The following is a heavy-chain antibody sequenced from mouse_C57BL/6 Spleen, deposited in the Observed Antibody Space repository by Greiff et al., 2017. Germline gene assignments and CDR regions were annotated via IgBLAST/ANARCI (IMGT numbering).Heavy chain of an antibody. V-gene: IGHV5-6*01. CDR1: GFTFSSYG. J-gene: IGHJ2*01. CDR3: ASLYYYGSSYDYFDY. D-gene: IGHD1-1*01. CDR2: ISSGGSYT. Sequence: EVKLVESGGDLVKPGGSLKLSCAASGFTFSSYGMSWVRQTPDKRLEWVATISSGGSYTYYPDSVKGRFTISRDNAKNTLYLQMSSLKSEDTAMYYCASLYYYGSSYDYFDYWGQGTTLTVSS.